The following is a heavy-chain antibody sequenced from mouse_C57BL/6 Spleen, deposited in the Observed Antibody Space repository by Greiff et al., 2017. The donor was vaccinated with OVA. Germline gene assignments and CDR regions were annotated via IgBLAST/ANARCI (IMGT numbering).Heavy chain of an antibody. CDR3: ARQGDYDDWFAY. CDR2: ISGGGGNT. CDR1: GFTFSSYT. Sequence: DVMLVESGGGLVKPGGSLKLSCAASGFTFSSYTMSWVRQTPEKRLEWVATISGGGGNTYYPDSVKGRFTISRDNAKNTLYLKMSSLRSEDTALYYCARQGDYDDWFAYWGQGTLVTVSA. D-gene: IGHD2-4*01. V-gene: IGHV5-9*01. J-gene: IGHJ3*01.